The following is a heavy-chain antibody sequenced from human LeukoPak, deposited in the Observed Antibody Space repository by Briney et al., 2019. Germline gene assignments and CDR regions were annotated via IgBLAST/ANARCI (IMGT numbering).Heavy chain of an antibody. J-gene: IGHJ4*02. CDR1: GGSISSYY. Sequence: SETLSLTCTVSGGSISSYYWSWIRQPAGKGLEWIGRIYTSGSTNYNPSLKSRVTISADTSNNQFSLKLRSVTAADTAVYFCARDDWNYFDYWGQGTPVTVSS. CDR3: ARDDWNYFDY. V-gene: IGHV4-4*07. CDR2: IYTSGST. D-gene: IGHD3-9*01.